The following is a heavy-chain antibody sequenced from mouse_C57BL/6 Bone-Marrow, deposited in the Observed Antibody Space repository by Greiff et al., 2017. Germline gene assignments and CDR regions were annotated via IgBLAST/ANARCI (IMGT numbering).Heavy chain of an antibody. CDR2: IDPENGDT. CDR1: GFNINDDY. CDR3: TTYLYGSSFDY. J-gene: IGHJ2*01. V-gene: IGHV14-4*01. Sequence: VHVKQSGAELVRPGASVKLSCTASGFNINDDYMHWVKQRPEQGLEWIGWIDPENGDTEYASKFQGKATIPADTSSNTAYLQLSSLTSEDTAVYYCTTYLYGSSFDYWGQGTTLTVSS. D-gene: IGHD1-1*01.